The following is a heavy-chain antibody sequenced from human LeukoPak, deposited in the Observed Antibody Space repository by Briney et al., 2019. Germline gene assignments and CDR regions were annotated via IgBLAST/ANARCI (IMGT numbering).Heavy chain of an antibody. D-gene: IGHD6-19*01. CDR2: ISSNGGST. CDR1: GFTFSDYG. J-gene: IGHJ4*02. Sequence: PGGSLRLSCAASGFTFSDYGMHWVRQAPGKGLEYVSTISSNGGSTYYANSVKGRFTVSRDNSKNTLYLQMGSLRAEDMAVYYCARDSSSLPFDYWGQGTLVTVSS. V-gene: IGHV3-64*01. CDR3: ARDSSSLPFDY.